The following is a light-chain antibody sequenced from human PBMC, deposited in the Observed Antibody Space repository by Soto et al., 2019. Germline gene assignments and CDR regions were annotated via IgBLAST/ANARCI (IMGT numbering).Light chain of an antibody. CDR1: SSYVGVYYY. J-gene: IGLJ3*02. Sequence: QSALTQPASVSGSPGQSITISCTGTSSYVGVYYYVSWFQQHPGKAPKLMIYDVTKRPSGVSNRFSGSMSGNTASLTISGLQAEDEAHYDCCSYTSSNTLEMVFGGGTKLTVL. CDR3: CSYTSSNTLEMV. V-gene: IGLV2-14*03. CDR2: DVT.